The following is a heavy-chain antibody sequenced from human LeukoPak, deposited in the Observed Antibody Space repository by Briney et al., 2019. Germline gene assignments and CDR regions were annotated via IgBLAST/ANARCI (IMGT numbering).Heavy chain of an antibody. V-gene: IGHV3-33*06. Sequence: GGSLRLSCAASGFAFSNYDMHWVRQAPGKGLEWVAVVWYDGSRDSYADSVEGRFTISRDNLKNKLSLEMNSLRVEDTAVYYCAKGASHRLAYFSYYMDVWGTGATVTVSS. D-gene: IGHD2/OR15-2a*01. J-gene: IGHJ6*03. CDR3: AKGASHRLAYFSYYMDV. CDR1: GFAFSNYD. CDR2: VWYDGSRD.